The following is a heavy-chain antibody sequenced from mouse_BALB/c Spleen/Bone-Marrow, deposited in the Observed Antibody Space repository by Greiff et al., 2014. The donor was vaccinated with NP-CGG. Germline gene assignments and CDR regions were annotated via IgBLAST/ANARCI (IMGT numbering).Heavy chain of an antibody. D-gene: IGHD1-1*01. CDR1: GYTFTSYW. CDR2: INPSTGYT. CDR3: AREYYGSSGYFDV. J-gene: IGHJ1*01. V-gene: IGHV1-7*01. Sequence: QVQLQQSGAELAKPGASVKMSCKASGYTFTSYWMHWVKQRPGQGLEWIGYINPSTGYTEYNQKFKDKATLTADESSSTAYMQLSSLTSEDSAVYYRAREYYGSSGYFDVWGAGTTVTVSS.